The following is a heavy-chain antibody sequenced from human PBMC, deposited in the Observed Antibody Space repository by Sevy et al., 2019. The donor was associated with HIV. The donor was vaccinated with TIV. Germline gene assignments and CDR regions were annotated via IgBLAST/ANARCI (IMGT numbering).Heavy chain of an antibody. CDR3: ARDKDWGGFDC. J-gene: IGHJ4*02. Sequence: GGSLRLSCAASGFTFSHFWMSWVRQVPGKGLQWVANIREDESERYYMDSVKGRFTISRDNVNNLLYLQMNSLRAEDTAVYYCARDKDWGGFDCWGQRTLVTVSS. CDR1: GFTFSHFW. V-gene: IGHV3-7*01. D-gene: IGHD3-16*01. CDR2: IREDESER.